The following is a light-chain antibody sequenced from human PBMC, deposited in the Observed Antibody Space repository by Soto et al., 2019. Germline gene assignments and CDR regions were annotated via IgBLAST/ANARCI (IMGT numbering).Light chain of an antibody. Sequence: QSALTQPRSVSGSPGQSVTISCTGTSSDVGGYNYVSWYQQHPGKAPKLMIYDVSKRPSGVPDRFSGSKSGNTASLTISGLQADDETDYYCCSYAGSYTVVFGGGTKLTVL. J-gene: IGLJ2*01. CDR1: SSDVGGYNY. V-gene: IGLV2-11*01. CDR2: DVS. CDR3: CSYAGSYTVV.